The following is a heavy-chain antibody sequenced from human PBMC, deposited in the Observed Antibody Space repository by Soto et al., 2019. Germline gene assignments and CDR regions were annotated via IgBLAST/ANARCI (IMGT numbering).Heavy chain of an antibody. V-gene: IGHV3-23*01. J-gene: IGHJ4*02. CDR3: AKDSWGGTVSGWSHDS. CDR1: VFTFSNYP. Sequence: VGSLRLSCASSVFTFSNYPMSCVRHSPGKWLEWVSVISGSGAFYADSVKGRFTISRDHSKNTLYLQMNSLRGDDTAVYYCAKDSWGGTVSGWSHDSRGQGNRVTVS. D-gene: IGHD6-19*01. CDR2: ISGSGA.